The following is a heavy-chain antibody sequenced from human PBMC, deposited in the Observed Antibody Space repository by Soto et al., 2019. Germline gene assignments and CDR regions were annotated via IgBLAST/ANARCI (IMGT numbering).Heavy chain of an antibody. Sequence: QLQLQESGPGLVKPSETLSLTCSVSGTSISDTNNYWGWIRQPPGKGLEWIGIITFSETTYYDPSLESRVTMSVDTSKNQFSLNLKYVTATDTAVYYCARRNYPYYFDFWGHGTLFTVSS. J-gene: IGHJ4*01. CDR2: ITFSETT. CDR3: ARRNYPYYFDF. CDR1: GTSISDTNNY. V-gene: IGHV4-39*01. D-gene: IGHD3-10*01.